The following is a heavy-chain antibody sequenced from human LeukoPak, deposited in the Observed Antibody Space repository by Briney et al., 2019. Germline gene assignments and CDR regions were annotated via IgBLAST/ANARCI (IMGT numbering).Heavy chain of an antibody. D-gene: IGHD3-3*01. CDR3: ARAPSDFWSGYYLIYFEY. Sequence: QSGGSLRLSCAASGFTFSSYGMHWVRQAPGKGLEWVAVISYDGSNKYYADSVKGRFTISRDNSKNTLYLQMNSLRAEDTAVYYCARAPSDFWSGYYLIYFEYWGQGTLVTVSS. V-gene: IGHV3-30*03. J-gene: IGHJ4*02. CDR2: ISYDGSNK. CDR1: GFTFSSYG.